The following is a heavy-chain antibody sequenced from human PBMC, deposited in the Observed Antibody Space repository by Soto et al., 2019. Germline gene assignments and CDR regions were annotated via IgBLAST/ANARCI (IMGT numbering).Heavy chain of an antibody. CDR1: GFTFSTND. CDR3: AREVVDGSSLWLDP. J-gene: IGHJ5*02. V-gene: IGHV1-8*01. CDR2: MNANVDAT. Sequence: QVQLVQSGAEVKKPGASVKVSCKASGFTFSTNDINWVRQAPGQGLQWMGWMNANVDATDSPQEFKGRVTMTWNASISTAYMELSNLKSDDTAVYYCAREVVDGSSLWLDPWGPGTLVTVSS. D-gene: IGHD3-10*01.